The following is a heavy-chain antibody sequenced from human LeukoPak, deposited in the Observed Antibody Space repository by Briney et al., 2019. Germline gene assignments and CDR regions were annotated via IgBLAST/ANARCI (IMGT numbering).Heavy chain of an antibody. CDR2: ISGSGGST. V-gene: IGHV3-23*01. Sequence: GGSLRLSCAASGFTFSSYAMSWVRQAPGKGLEWVSAISGSGGSTYYADSVKGRFTISRDNSKNTLYLQMNSLRAEDTAVYYCAKNPRYCGSTSCYIYFQHWGQGTLVTVSS. D-gene: IGHD2-2*02. CDR1: GFTFSSYA. CDR3: AKNPRYCGSTSCYIYFQH. J-gene: IGHJ1*01.